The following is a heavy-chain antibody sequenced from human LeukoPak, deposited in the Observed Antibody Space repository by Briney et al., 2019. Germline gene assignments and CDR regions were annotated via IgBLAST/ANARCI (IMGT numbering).Heavy chain of an antibody. Sequence: PGGSLRLSCAASGFTVSSNYMSWVRQAPGKGLEWVSIIYSGGSTYYADSVKGRFTVSRDNSKNTSSLQMNSLRAEDTAVYYCARGQSGTPHYYYGMDVWGQGTTVTVSS. J-gene: IGHJ6*02. CDR2: IYSGGST. D-gene: IGHD3-10*01. V-gene: IGHV3-53*01. CDR1: GFTVSSNY. CDR3: ARGQSGTPHYYYGMDV.